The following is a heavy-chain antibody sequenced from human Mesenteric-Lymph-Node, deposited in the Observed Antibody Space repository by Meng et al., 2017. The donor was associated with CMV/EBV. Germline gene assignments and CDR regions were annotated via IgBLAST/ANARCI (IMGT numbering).Heavy chain of an antibody. J-gene: IGHJ5*02. CDR1: GFTVSSNY. CDR3: ARDYCSSTTCSVRWFDP. CDR2: IYSGGDT. D-gene: IGHD2-2*01. Sequence: GFTVSSNYMSWVRQAPGKGLEWVSVIYSGGDTYYADSVKGRFTISRDNSKNTLYLQMNSLRAEDTAVYYCARDYCSSTTCSVRWFDPWGQGTLVTVSS. V-gene: IGHV3-53*01.